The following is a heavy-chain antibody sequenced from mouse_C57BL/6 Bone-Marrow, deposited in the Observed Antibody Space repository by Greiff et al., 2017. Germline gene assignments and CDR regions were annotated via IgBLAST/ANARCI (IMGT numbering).Heavy chain of an antibody. V-gene: IGHV5-6*01. J-gene: IGHJ4*01. Sequence: EVQGVESGGDLVKPGGSLKLSCAASGFTFSSYGMSWVRQTPDKRLEWVATISSGGSYTYYPDSVKGRFTISRDNAKNTLYLQMSSLKSEDTAMYYCARPTMINYYAMDYWGQGTSVTVSS. CDR2: ISSGGSYT. CDR3: ARPTMINYYAMDY. CDR1: GFTFSSYG. D-gene: IGHD2-4*01.